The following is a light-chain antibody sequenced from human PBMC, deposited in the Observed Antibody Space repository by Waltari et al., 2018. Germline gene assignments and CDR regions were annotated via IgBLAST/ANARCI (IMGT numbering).Light chain of an antibody. J-gene: IGLJ3*02. CDR2: DDK. V-gene: IGLV1-51*01. Sequence: QSVLTQPPSISAAPGQRVTISCSGSSSNIGSEPVSWYLQLPGTAPKVLIFDDKNGPAEIPDRISAAKSGTSATLDITGVQTGDEAVYYCGGWDSSLRAGVFGGGTKVTV. CDR1: SSNIGSEP. CDR3: GGWDSSLRAGV.